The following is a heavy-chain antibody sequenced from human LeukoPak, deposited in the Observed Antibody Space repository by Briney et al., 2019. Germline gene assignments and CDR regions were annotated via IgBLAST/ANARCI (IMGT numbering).Heavy chain of an antibody. D-gene: IGHD5-18*01. CDR3: AKDTASSWWYFDL. CDR1: GFTVGNNY. V-gene: IGHV3-53*01. CDR2: IYSAGSS. Sequence: GGSLRLSCAASGFTVGNNYMTWVRQGPGAGLEWVSLIYSAGSSYYADSVKGRFTISRDNSKNTLYLQMNSLRAEDTAVYYCAKDTASSWWYFDLWGRGTLVTVSS. J-gene: IGHJ2*01.